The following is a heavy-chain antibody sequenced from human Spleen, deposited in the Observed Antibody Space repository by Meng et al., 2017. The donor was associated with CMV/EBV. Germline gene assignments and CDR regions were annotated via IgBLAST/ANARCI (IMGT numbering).Heavy chain of an antibody. CDR3: ARESTEPGQNYYLYYGLDV. D-gene: IGHD1-14*01. CDR1: GGLVSSAGYF. CDR2: IYYSGTT. J-gene: IGHJ6*02. Sequence: GSLRLSCTVSGGLVSSAGYFWSWIRQPPGKGLEWLGNIYYSGTTNYNPSLDSRVTISVHTSKNQFSLRLTSVTSADTAVYYCARESTEPGQNYYLYYGLDVWGQGTTVTVSS. V-gene: IGHV4-61*08.